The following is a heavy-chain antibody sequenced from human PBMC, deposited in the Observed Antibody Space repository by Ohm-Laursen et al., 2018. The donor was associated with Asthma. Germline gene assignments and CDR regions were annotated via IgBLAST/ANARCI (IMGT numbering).Heavy chain of an antibody. J-gene: IGHJ3*02. CDR2: IGTAGDP. Sequence: SLRLSCTASGFTFSSYDMHWVRQATGKGLEWVSAIGTAGDPYYPGSVKGRFTISRENAKNSLYLQMNSLRAGDTAVYYCARGGTGTTRGAFDIWGQGTMVTVSS. V-gene: IGHV3-13*05. CDR3: ARGGTGTTRGAFDI. CDR1: GFTFSSYD. D-gene: IGHD1-7*01.